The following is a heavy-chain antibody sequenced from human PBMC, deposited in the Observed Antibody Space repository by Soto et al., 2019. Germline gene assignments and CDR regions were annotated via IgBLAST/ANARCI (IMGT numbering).Heavy chain of an antibody. Sequence: EVQLLESGGGLVQPGGSLRLSCAASGFTFSSYAMSWVRQAPGKGLEWVSAISGGTSSTYYADSVKRRFTISRDNSKNTLYLQMNSLRAEDTAVYYCAKERWAAAGTPTLDSWGQGTLVTVSS. V-gene: IGHV3-23*01. CDR1: GFTFSSYA. J-gene: IGHJ4*02. CDR2: ISGGTSST. CDR3: AKERWAAAGTPTLDS. D-gene: IGHD6-13*01.